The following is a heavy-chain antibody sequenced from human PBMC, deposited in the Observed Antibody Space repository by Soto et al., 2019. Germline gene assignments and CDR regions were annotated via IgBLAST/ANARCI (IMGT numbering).Heavy chain of an antibody. J-gene: IGHJ3*02. Sequence: EVQLVESGGGLVQPGGSLRLSCAASGFTFSSYDMHWVRQVTGKDLEWVSYITTGDDTSYPDSVQGRFTISRENAKNSLYLQMNNLRAGDTAIYYCARVAQDFGALDIWGQGTTVTVSS. D-gene: IGHD3-16*01. CDR2: ITTGDDT. V-gene: IGHV3-13*01. CDR3: ARVAQDFGALDI. CDR1: GFTFSSYD.